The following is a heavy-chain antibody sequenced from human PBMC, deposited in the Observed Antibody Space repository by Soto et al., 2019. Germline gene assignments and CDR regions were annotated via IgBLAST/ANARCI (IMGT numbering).Heavy chain of an antibody. Sequence: PSETLSLTCAVYGGSFIDYSWGWIRQSPGTGLEWIGEINRSGSANYNPSIKSRVTISVDTSKNQFSLKLSSMTAADAAVYYCARVRYFDWSNDYWGQGTLVTVSS. CDR1: GGSFIDYS. CDR2: INRSGSA. J-gene: IGHJ4*02. D-gene: IGHD3-9*01. V-gene: IGHV4-34*01. CDR3: ARVRYFDWSNDY.